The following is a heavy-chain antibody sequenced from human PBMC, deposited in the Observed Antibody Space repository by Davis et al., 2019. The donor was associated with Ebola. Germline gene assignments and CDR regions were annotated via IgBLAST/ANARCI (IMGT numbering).Heavy chain of an antibody. V-gene: IGHV4-39*01. CDR3: ARGPRDFGVVIMRYPNGMDV. CDR2: IYYSGIT. D-gene: IGHD3-3*01. Sequence: MPGGSLRLSCTVSGGSIISSSSYWGWIRQPPRKGLEWIGSIYYSGITYYNPSLKSRVTISVDTSKNQFSLKLRSVTAADTAVYYCARGPRDFGVVIMRYPNGMDVWGKGTTVTVSS. J-gene: IGHJ6*04. CDR1: GGSIISSSSY.